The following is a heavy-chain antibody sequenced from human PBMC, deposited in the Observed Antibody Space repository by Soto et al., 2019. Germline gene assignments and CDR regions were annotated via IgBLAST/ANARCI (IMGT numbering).Heavy chain of an antibody. D-gene: IGHD4-17*01. Sequence: SVKVSCKASGGTFSSYAISWVRQAPGQGLEWMGGIIPIFGTANYAQKFQGRVTITADKSTSTAYMELSSLRSEDTAVYYCATPHHDYGDYYSYYYGMDVWGQGTTVTVSS. CDR3: ATPHHDYGDYYSYYYGMDV. V-gene: IGHV1-69*06. CDR2: IIPIFGTA. J-gene: IGHJ6*02. CDR1: GGTFSSYA.